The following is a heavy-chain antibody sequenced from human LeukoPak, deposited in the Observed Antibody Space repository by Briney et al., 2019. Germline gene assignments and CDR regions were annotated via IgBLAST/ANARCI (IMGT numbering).Heavy chain of an antibody. Sequence: SETLSLTCTVSGGFISSYYWSWIRQPPGKGLEWIGYIYYSGSTNYNPSLKSRVTISVDTSKNQFSLKLSSVTAADTAVYYCARDSLAKYCSSTSCAPYWYFDLWGRGTLVTVSS. V-gene: IGHV4-59*01. CDR3: ARDSLAKYCSSTSCAPYWYFDL. D-gene: IGHD2-2*01. CDR2: IYYSGST. CDR1: GGFISSYY. J-gene: IGHJ2*01.